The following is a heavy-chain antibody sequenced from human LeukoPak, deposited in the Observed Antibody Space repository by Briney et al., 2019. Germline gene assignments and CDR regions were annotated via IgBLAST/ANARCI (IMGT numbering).Heavy chain of an antibody. Sequence: ASVKVSCKASGYTFTGYYMHRVRQAPGQGLEWMGWMNPNSGNAGYAQKFQGRVTMTRNTSISTAYMELSSLRSEDTAVYYCARGYCSGGSCSNWFDPWGQGTLVTVSS. J-gene: IGHJ5*02. CDR3: ARGYCSGGSCSNWFDP. D-gene: IGHD2-15*01. CDR2: MNPNSGNA. CDR1: GYTFTGYY. V-gene: IGHV1-8*02.